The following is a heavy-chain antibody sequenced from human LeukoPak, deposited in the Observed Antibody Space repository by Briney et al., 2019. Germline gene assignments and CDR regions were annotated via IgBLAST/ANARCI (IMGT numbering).Heavy chain of an antibody. J-gene: IGHJ4*02. CDR1: GYIFTDYY. CDR3: ARVRDGYNYNFDY. V-gene: IGHV1-2*02. CDR2: INPNSGAA. D-gene: IGHD5-24*01. Sequence: GASVKVSCKASGYIFTDYYIHWVRQAPGQGLEWMGWINPNSGAADYAQKFYGRVTMTRDTSISTAYIELSRLRSDDTAVYYCARVRDGYNYNFDYWGQGTLVTVSS.